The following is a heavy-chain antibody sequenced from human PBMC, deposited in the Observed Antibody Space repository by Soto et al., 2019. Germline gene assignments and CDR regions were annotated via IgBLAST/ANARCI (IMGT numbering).Heavy chain of an antibody. V-gene: IGHV3-48*04. CDR3: SRARDVPSDQQLVPFDY. D-gene: IGHD6-13*01. CDR1: GFTFSSYS. Sequence: GGSLRLSCAASGFTFSSYSMNWVRQAPGKGLEWVSYISSSSSTIYYADSVKGRFTISRDNAKNSLYLQMNSLRAEDTAVYYCSRARDVPSDQQLVPFDYWGQGTLVTVSS. J-gene: IGHJ4*02. CDR2: ISSSSSTI.